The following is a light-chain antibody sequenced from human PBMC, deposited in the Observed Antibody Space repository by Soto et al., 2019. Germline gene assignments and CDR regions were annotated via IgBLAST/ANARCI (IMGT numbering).Light chain of an antibody. CDR1: QTISNY. Sequence: DIQMTQSPSTLSGSVGYRVTITCRASQTISNYLNWYQQKPGKAPKVLIFAASRLQSGVPSRFSGSGSGTDFTLTITSLQPEDFATYYCQQSYSRTFGQGTKGDIK. CDR3: QQSYSRT. CDR2: AAS. J-gene: IGKJ1*01. V-gene: IGKV1-39*01.